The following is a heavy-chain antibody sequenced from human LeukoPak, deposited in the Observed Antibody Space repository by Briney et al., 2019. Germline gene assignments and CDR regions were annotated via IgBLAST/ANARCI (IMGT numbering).Heavy chain of an antibody. CDR2: ISGSGGST. V-gene: IGHV3-23*01. Sequence: GGSLRLSCAASGFTFSSYGMHWVRQAPGKGLEWVSAISGSGGSTYYADSVKGRFTISRDNSKNTLYLQMNSLRAEDTAVYYCAKEPNYYDSSGYYHFFDYWGQGTLVTVSS. CDR3: AKEPNYYDSSGYYHFFDY. CDR1: GFTFSSYG. D-gene: IGHD3-22*01. J-gene: IGHJ4*02.